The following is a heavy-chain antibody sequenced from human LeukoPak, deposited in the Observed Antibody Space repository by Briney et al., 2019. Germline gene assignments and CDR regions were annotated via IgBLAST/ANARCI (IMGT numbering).Heavy chain of an antibody. CDR3: ARDIFHYDSSGYFAFDI. CDR2: VYRTGST. V-gene: IGHV4-38-2*02. J-gene: IGHJ3*02. Sequence: SETLSLTCTVSGYSISSGYPWGWIRQPPGKGLEWIGTVYRTGSTYYNPSLKSRVTISVDTSKNQFSLRLSSVTAADTAVYYCARDIFHYDSSGYFAFDIWGQGIMVTASS. D-gene: IGHD3-22*01. CDR1: GYSISSGYP.